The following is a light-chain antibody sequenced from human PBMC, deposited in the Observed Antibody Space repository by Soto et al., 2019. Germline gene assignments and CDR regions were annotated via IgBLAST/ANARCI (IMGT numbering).Light chain of an antibody. CDR3: QQHDPSPWT. J-gene: IGKJ1*01. Sequence: EIVLTQSPGTLSLSPGERATLSCRASQSISSSYLAIAWYQQKPGQPPRLLIYGASSRATGIPDRFSGSGSAMHFTLPISSLEPEDFAGYYCQQHDPSPWTCGQGTRVEI. V-gene: IGKV3-20*01. CDR1: QSISSSY. CDR2: GAS.